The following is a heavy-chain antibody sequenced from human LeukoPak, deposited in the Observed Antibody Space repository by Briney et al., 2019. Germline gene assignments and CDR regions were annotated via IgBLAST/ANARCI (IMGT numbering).Heavy chain of an antibody. CDR3: ARQAPAVYGMAV. CDR2: THNSGGT. D-gene: IGHD6-25*01. CDR1: GGSISTYY. Sequence: SETLSLTCTVSGGSISTYYLTWFRQPPGKGLEWIGHTHNSGGTNYNPSLKSRVTISGDSSENQFSLKLSSVTAADTAVYYCARQAPAVYGMAVWGKGTTVPVSS. V-gene: IGHV4-59*08. J-gene: IGHJ6*04.